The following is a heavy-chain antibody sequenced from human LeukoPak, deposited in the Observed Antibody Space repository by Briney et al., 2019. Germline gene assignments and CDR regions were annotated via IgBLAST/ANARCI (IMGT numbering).Heavy chain of an antibody. V-gene: IGHV4-34*01. CDR3: ARVYSSGWYDYYYYMDV. D-gene: IGHD6-19*01. CDR2: INHSGST. Sequence: SETLSLTCAVYGGSFSGYYWSWIRQPPGKGLEWIGAINHSGSTNYNPSLKSRVTISVDTSKNQFSLKLSSVTAADTAVYYCARVYSSGWYDYYYYMDVWGKGTTVTISS. J-gene: IGHJ6*03. CDR1: GGSFSGYY.